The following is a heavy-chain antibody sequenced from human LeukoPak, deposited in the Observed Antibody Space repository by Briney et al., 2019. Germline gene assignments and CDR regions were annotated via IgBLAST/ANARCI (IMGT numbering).Heavy chain of an antibody. D-gene: IGHD2-15*01. CDR2: INSDGSST. J-gene: IGHJ6*03. V-gene: IGHV3-74*01. CDR3: ARDGVGYCSGGSCYSGPDYYYYMDV. CDR1: GFTFSSYW. Sequence: GGSLRLSCAASGFTFSSYWMHWVRQAPGKGLVWVSRINSDGSSTIYADSVKGRFTISRDNAKNTLYLQMNSLRAEDTAVYYCARDGVGYCSGGSCYSGPDYYYYMDVWGKGTTVTISS.